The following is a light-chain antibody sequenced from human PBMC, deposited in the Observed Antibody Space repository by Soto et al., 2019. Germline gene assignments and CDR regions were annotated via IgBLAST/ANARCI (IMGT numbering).Light chain of an antibody. J-gene: IGKJ1*01. CDR2: GAS. Sequence: EIVLTQSPGTLSLSPGERATLSCRASQSVNSNLAWYQQRPGQRPRVLMYGASSRATGIPDRVSCSGSGTDFTLTISRLEPEDFAVYYFQQYENSPRTFGQGTKVEIK. CDR1: QSVNSN. CDR3: QQYENSPRT. V-gene: IGKV3-20*01.